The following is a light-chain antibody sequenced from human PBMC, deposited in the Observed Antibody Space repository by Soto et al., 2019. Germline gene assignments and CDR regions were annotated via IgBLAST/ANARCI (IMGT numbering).Light chain of an antibody. Sequence: QSALTQPPSASGSPGQSVTISCTGTSSDVGGYNYVSWYQKYPCRAPKLMIYEVTKRPSGVPDRFSGSKSGNTASLTVSGLQAEDEADYYCSSYAASDNFYFVFGGGTKLTVL. CDR1: SSDVGGYNY. V-gene: IGLV2-8*01. J-gene: IGLJ3*02. CDR2: EVT. CDR3: SSYAASDNFYFV.